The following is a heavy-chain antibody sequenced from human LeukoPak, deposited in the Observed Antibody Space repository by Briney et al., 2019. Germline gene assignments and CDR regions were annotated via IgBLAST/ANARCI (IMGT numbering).Heavy chain of an antibody. CDR2: ISGSGGST. CDR3: AKGGRGAYYYYFMDV. CDR1: GFTFSSYA. Sequence: GGSLRLSCAASGFTFSSYAMSWVRQAPGKGLEWVSAISGSGGSTYYADSVKGRFTISRDNSKNTLYLQMNSLRAEDTAVYDCAKGGRGAYYYYFMDVWGKGTTVTVSS. V-gene: IGHV3-23*01. D-gene: IGHD2-15*01. J-gene: IGHJ6*03.